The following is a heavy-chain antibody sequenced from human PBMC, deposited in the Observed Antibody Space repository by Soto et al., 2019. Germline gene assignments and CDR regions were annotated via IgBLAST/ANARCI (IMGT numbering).Heavy chain of an antibody. CDR3: ASISSGYHSRRTFDY. CDR2: IYYSGST. J-gene: IGHJ4*02. Sequence: SETLSLTCTVSAGSISSVDHYWRWIRQPPWKGLEWIGYIYYSGSTYYNPSLKRRVNISVDTSKNQFSLTLSSVTAADTAVYYCASISSGYHSRRTFDYWGPGXLVTVYS. D-gene: IGHD3-22*01. CDR1: AGSISSVDHY. V-gene: IGHV4-30-4*01.